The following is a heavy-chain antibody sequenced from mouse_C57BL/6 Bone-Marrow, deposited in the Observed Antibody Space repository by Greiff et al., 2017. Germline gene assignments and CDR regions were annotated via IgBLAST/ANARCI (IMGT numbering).Heavy chain of an antibody. CDR2: INPGSGGT. J-gene: IGHJ2*01. Sequence: QVQLQQSGAELVRPGTSVKVSCKASGYAFTNYLIEWVKQRPGQGLEWIGVINPGSGGTYYNEKFKGQATLTADKSSSTAYIQLSSRTSEDSAIYFCAKRGLRQLTDYGGQGTTLTVSS. D-gene: IGHD3-2*02. CDR1: GYAFTNYL. CDR3: AKRGLRQLTDY. V-gene: IGHV1-54*01.